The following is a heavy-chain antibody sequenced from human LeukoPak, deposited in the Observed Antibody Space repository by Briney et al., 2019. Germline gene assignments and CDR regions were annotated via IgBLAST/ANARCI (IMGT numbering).Heavy chain of an antibody. CDR2: MNPNSGNT. V-gene: IGHV1-8*01. J-gene: IGHJ5*02. Sequence: ASVKVSCKASGYTFTSYDINWVRQATGQGLEWMGWMNPNSGNTGYAQKFQGRVTMTRNTSISTAYMELRSLRSEDTAVYYCARTYGYRNCFDPWGQGTLVTVSS. CDR1: GYTFTSYD. CDR3: ARTYGYRNCFDP. D-gene: IGHD2-15*01.